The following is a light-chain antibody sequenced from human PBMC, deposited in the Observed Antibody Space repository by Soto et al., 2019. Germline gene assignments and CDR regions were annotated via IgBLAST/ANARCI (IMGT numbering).Light chain of an antibody. CDR3: CSFAHRSTLV. J-gene: IGLJ3*02. Sequence: QSVLTQPASVSGSPGQSITISYTGTSGDVGTYNLVSWYQQHPGKAPQLMIYESSKRPSGVSNRFSGSRSGNTASLTISGLQAEDEADYYCCSFAHRSTLVFGGGTKLTVL. V-gene: IGLV2-23*01. CDR2: ESS. CDR1: SGDVGTYNL.